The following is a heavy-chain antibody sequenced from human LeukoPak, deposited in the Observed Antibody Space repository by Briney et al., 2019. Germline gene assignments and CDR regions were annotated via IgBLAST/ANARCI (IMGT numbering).Heavy chain of an antibody. J-gene: IGHJ6*03. D-gene: IGHD5-12*01. V-gene: IGHV3-7*01. CDR2: IKQDGSEK. CDR1: GFTFSSYE. CDR3: ARRTNSGYDFLYYYYYMDV. Sequence: GGSLRLSCAASGFTFSSYEMNWVRQAPGKGLEWVANIKQDGSEKYYVDSVKGRFTISRDNAKNSLYLQMNSLRAEDTAVYYCARRTNSGYDFLYYYYYMDVWGKGTTVTISS.